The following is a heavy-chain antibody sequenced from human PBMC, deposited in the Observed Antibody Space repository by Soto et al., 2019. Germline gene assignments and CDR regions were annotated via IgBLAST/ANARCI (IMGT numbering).Heavy chain of an antibody. J-gene: IGHJ6*04. CDR2: IYFSGSI. CDR1: GGSISSRGYC. Sequence: SESLSLTCPVSGGSISSRGYCWAWIRQPPGKGLEWIGSIYFSGSIYDSPSLKSRITISVDTAKNQFSLKLNSVTAADTAVYYCARHEWYTHPYGLHVWGTGTAVTVS. CDR3: ARHEWYTHPYGLHV. V-gene: IGHV4-39*01. D-gene: IGHD3-3*01.